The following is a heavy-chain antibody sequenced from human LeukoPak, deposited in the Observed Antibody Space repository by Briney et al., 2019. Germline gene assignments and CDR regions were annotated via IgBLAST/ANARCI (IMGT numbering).Heavy chain of an antibody. CDR3: ARNSGYSSSWYSLYYYGMDV. J-gene: IGHJ6*02. V-gene: IGHV3-21*01. Sequence: GGSLRLSCAASGFTFSSYSMNWVRQAPGKGLEWVSSISSSSYIYYADSVKGRFTISRDNAKNSLYLQMNSLRAEDTAVYYCARNSGYSSSWYSLYYYGMDVWGQGTTVTVSS. CDR2: ISSSSYI. D-gene: IGHD6-13*01. CDR1: GFTFSSYS.